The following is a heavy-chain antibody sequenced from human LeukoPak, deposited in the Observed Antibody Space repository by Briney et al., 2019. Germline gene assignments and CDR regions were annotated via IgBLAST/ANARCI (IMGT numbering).Heavy chain of an antibody. Sequence: SETLSLTCTVSGGSISSYYWSWIRQPPGKGLEWIGYIYYSGSTNYNPSLKSRVTISVDTSKNQFSLKLSSVTAADTAVYYCARVGLQYYYDSSGYYFDYWGQGTLVTVS. CDR1: GGSISSYY. CDR2: IYYSGST. V-gene: IGHV4-59*01. D-gene: IGHD3-22*01. J-gene: IGHJ4*02. CDR3: ARVGLQYYYDSSGYYFDY.